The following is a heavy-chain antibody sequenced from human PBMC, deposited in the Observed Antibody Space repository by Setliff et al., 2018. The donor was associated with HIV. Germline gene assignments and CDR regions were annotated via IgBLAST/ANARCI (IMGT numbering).Heavy chain of an antibody. D-gene: IGHD1-26*01. CDR2: INPNSGAT. V-gene: IGHV1-2*02. J-gene: IGHJ4*02. CDR1: GYTLAGYH. Sequence: ASVKVSCKASGYTLAGYHMHWVRQAPGQGLEWMGWINPNSGATNYAQKFQGRVTMTRDTSISTAYMELSSLRYDDTAVYYCARDTVRATFSDYWGQGTLVTVSS. CDR3: ARDTVRATFSDY.